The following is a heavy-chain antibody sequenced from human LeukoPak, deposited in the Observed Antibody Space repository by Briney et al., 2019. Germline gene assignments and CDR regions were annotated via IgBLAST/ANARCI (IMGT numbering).Heavy chain of an antibody. Sequence: PRESLKISCKGSGYSFTSYWIGWVRQMPGKGLEWMGIIYPGDSDTKYSPSFQGQVTISADKSISTAYLQWSSLKASDTAMYYCARLDGSGTIGTHFDYWGQGTLVTVSS. CDR3: ARLDGSGTIGTHFDY. D-gene: IGHD1-1*01. CDR1: GYSFTSYW. V-gene: IGHV5-51*03. CDR2: IYPGDSDT. J-gene: IGHJ4*02.